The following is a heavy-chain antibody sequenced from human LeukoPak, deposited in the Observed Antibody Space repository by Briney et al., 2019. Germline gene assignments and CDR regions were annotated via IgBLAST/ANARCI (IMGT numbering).Heavy chain of an antibody. CDR3: ARGGWQLANY. D-gene: IGHD6-6*01. CDR2: ISAYNGNT. J-gene: IGHJ4*02. Sequence: ASVKVSCKASGYTFTSYGISWVRQAPGQGLEWMGWISAYNGNTSYAQKFQGRVTMTRDMSTSTVYMELSSLRSEDTAVYYCARGGWQLANYWGQGTLVTVSS. V-gene: IGHV1-18*01. CDR1: GYTFTSYG.